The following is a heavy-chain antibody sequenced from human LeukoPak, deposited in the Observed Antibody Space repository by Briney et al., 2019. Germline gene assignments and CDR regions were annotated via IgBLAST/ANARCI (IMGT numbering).Heavy chain of an antibody. CDR3: ASKLLVAVAGPDY. CDR1: GGTFSSYA. J-gene: IGHJ4*02. Sequence: SVKVSCKASGGTFSSYAISWVRQAPGQGLEWVGGIIPIFGTANYAQKFQGSLTITADKSTSTAYMELSSLRSEDTAVYYCASKLLVAVAGPDYWGQGTLVTVSS. CDR2: IIPIFGTA. V-gene: IGHV1-69*06. D-gene: IGHD6-19*01.